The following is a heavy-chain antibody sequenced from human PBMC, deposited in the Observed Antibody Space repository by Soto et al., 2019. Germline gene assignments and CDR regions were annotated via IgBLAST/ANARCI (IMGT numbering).Heavy chain of an antibody. D-gene: IGHD2-15*01. V-gene: IGHV3-30-3*01. Sequence: QVQLVESGGGVVQPGRSLRLSCAASGFTFSSYAMHWVRQAPGKGLEWVAVISYDGSNKYYADSVKGRFTISRDNSKNTLYLQMNSLRAEDTAVYYCATGAGVVILPPDFDYWGQGTLVTVSS. CDR3: ATGAGVVILPPDFDY. CDR2: ISYDGSNK. CDR1: GFTFSSYA. J-gene: IGHJ4*02.